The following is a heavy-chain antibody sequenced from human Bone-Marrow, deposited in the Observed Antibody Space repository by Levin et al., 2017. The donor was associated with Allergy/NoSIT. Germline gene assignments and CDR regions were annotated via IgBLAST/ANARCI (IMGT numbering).Heavy chain of an antibody. V-gene: IGHV4-39*01. CDR2: IYYGGNT. Sequence: PSETLSLTCSVSGGSIYRSHYYWGWIRQPPGKGLEWIGSIYYGGNTYYNPSLESRVTISVDTHKNQFSLKLTSMTAADTALYYCGRHQPPGATLDYYDYDGMDVWGRGTTVTVSS. CDR3: GRHQPPGATLDYYDYDGMDV. CDR1: GGSIYRSHYY. D-gene: IGHD3-10*01. J-gene: IGHJ6*02.